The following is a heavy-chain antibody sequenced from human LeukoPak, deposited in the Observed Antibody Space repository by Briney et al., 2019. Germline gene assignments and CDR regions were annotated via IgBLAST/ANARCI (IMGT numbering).Heavy chain of an antibody. CDR2: ISSSSSTI. CDR3: SSVSYYSQFDY. J-gene: IGHJ4*02. Sequence: GGSLRLSCAASGFTFSSYSMNWVRQAPGKGLEWVSYISSSSSTIYYADSVKGRFTISRDNAKNSLYLQMNSLRAEDTAVYYCSSVSYYSQFDYWGQGTLVTVSS. V-gene: IGHV3-48*01. D-gene: IGHD1-26*01. CDR1: GFTFSSYS.